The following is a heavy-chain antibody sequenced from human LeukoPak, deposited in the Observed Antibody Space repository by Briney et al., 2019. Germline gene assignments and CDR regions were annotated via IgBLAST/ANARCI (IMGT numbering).Heavy chain of an antibody. J-gene: IGHJ6*02. D-gene: IGHD3-10*01. CDR3: ARGRGGGSGSYSTQPRTRGYGIDV. V-gene: IGHV4-34*01. Sequence: SETLSLTCAVYGGSFSGYYWSWIRQPPGKGLEWIGEINHSGSTNYNPSLKSRVTISVDTSKNQFSLKLSSVTAADTAVYYCARGRGGGSGSYSTQPRTRGYGIDVCGQGTTVTVSS. CDR1: GGSFSGYY. CDR2: INHSGST.